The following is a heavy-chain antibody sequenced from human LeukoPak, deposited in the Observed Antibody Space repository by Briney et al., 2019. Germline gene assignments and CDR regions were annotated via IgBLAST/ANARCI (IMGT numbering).Heavy chain of an antibody. Sequence: GGSLRLSRAASGFTFSSYAMSWVRQAPGKGLEWVSAISGSGGSTYYADSVKGRFTISRDNSKNTLYLQMNSLRAEDMAVYYCAKSLPNYYDGSGYSGFDYWGQGTLVTVSS. J-gene: IGHJ4*02. CDR2: ISGSGGST. V-gene: IGHV3-23*01. CDR1: GFTFSSYA. D-gene: IGHD3-22*01. CDR3: AKSLPNYYDGSGYSGFDY.